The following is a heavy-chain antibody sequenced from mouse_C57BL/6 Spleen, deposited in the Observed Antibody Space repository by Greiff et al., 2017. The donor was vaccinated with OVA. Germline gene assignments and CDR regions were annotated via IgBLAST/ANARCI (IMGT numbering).Heavy chain of an antibody. CDR2: IDPETGGT. Sequence: VKLVESGAELVRPGASVTLSCKASGYTFTDYEMHWVKQTPVHGLAWIGAIDPETGGTAYNQKFKGKAILTADKSSSTAYMELRSLTSEDSAVYYCTRGAYYGSSSAWFAYWGQGTLVTVSA. J-gene: IGHJ3*01. CDR3: TRGAYYGSSSAWFAY. CDR1: GYTFTDYE. V-gene: IGHV1-15*01. D-gene: IGHD1-1*01.